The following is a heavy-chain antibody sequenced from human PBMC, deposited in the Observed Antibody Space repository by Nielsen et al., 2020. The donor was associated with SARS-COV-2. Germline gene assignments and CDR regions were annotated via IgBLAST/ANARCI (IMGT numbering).Heavy chain of an antibody. CDR3: ARRSSSWYRVGMDV. V-gene: IGHV4-34*01. Sequence: ESLKISCAASGFTFSSYAMSWIRQPPGKGLEWIGEINHSGSTNYNPSLKSRVTISVDTSKNQFSLKLSSVTAADTAVYYCARRSSSWYRVGMDVWGQGTTVTVSS. J-gene: IGHJ6*02. CDR1: GFTFSSYA. D-gene: IGHD6-13*01. CDR2: INHSGST.